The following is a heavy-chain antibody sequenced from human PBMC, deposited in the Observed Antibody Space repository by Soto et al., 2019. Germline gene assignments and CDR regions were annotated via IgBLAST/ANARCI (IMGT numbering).Heavy chain of an antibody. D-gene: IGHD2-8*01. CDR3: AREGIGLIKTPPYFDY. Sequence: GGSLRLSCAASGFTFSSYAMHWVRQAPGKGLEWVAVISYDGSNKYYADSVKGRFTISRDNSKNTLYLQMNSLRAEDTAVYYCAREGIGLIKTPPYFDYWGQGTLVTVSS. J-gene: IGHJ4*02. V-gene: IGHV3-30-3*01. CDR2: ISYDGSNK. CDR1: GFTFSSYA.